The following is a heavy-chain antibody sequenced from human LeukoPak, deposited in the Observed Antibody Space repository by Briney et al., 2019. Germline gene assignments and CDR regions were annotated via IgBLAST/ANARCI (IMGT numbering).Heavy chain of an antibody. CDR3: ARGYYYYYYMDV. CDR1: GFTVSSNS. V-gene: IGHV3-53*01. Sequence: PGGSLRLSCTVSGFTVSSNSMSWVRQAPGKGLECVSFIYSDNTHYSDSVKGRFTISRDNSKNTLYLQMNSLRAEDTAVYYCARGYYYYYYMDVWGKGTTVTISS. CDR2: IYSDNT. D-gene: IGHD1-14*01. J-gene: IGHJ6*03.